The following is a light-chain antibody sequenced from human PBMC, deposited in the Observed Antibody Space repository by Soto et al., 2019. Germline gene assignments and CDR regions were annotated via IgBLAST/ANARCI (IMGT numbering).Light chain of an antibody. CDR3: STYSSSTTLHV. Sequence: QSVLTQPASVSGSPGQSITISCTGTSSDVGAYNYVSWYQQYPGKAPNLLIYEVGKRPSGVSNRFSGSKSGDTASLTISGLQAEDEADYYCSTYSSSTTLHVFGTGTKLTVL. V-gene: IGLV2-14*01. CDR1: SSDVGAYNY. CDR2: EVG. J-gene: IGLJ1*01.